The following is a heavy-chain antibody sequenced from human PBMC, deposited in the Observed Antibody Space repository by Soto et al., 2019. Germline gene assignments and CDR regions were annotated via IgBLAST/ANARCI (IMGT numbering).Heavy chain of an antibody. CDR1: GGSISSSSYY. Sequence: QLQLQESGPGLVKPSETLSLACTVSGGSISSSSYYWGWIRQPPGKGLEWIGSIYYSGSTYYNPSLKSRVTISADTSKNQFSLKLSSVTAADTAVYYCARSGRGYYGYYFDYWGQGTLVTVSS. CDR3: ARSGRGYYGYYFDY. J-gene: IGHJ4*02. V-gene: IGHV4-39*01. CDR2: IYYSGST. D-gene: IGHD3-22*01.